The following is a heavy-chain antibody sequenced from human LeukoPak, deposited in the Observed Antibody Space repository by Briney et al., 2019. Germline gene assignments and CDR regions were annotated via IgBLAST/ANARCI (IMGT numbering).Heavy chain of an antibody. J-gene: IGHJ4*02. CDR3: AKTRPLDSSSWSHGDY. CDR1: GFTLSNSW. D-gene: IGHD6-13*01. V-gene: IGHV3-74*01. Sequence: PGGSLRLSCAVSGFTLSNSWMHWVRQAPGKGLVWVARTNGDGNDISYADSVKGRFTISRDNSKNMLYLQMNSLRAEDTAVYYCAKTRPLDSSSWSHGDYWGQGTLVTVSS. CDR2: TNGDGNDI.